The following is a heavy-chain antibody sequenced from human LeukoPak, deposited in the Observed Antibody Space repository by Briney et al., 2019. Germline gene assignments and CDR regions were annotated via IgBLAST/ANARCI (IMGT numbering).Heavy chain of an antibody. Sequence: PGRSLRPSCAASGFTFSSYAMPWVRQAPGKGLEWVAVISYDGSNKYYADSVKGRFTISRDNSKNTLYLQMNSLRAEDMAVYYCARDRRDGYNPSYYFDSWGQGTLVTVSS. CDR1: GFTFSSYA. J-gene: IGHJ4*02. CDR3: ARDRRDGYNPSYYFDS. D-gene: IGHD5-24*01. CDR2: ISYDGSNK. V-gene: IGHV3-30-3*01.